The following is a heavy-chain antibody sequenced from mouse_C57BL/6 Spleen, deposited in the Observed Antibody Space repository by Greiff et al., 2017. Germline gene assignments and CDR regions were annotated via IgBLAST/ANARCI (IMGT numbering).Heavy chain of an antibody. CDR2: IYPGSGST. CDR1: GYTFTSYW. D-gene: IGHD3-2*02. CDR3: AGAAGSGSGFAY. V-gene: IGHV1-55*01. J-gene: IGHJ3*01. Sequence: QVHVKQPGAELVKPGASVKLSCKASGYTFTSYWITWVKQRPGQGLEWIGDIYPGSGSTNYNEKFKSKATLTVDTSSSTAYMQLSSLTSEDSAVYYCAGAAGSGSGFAYWGQGTLVTVSA.